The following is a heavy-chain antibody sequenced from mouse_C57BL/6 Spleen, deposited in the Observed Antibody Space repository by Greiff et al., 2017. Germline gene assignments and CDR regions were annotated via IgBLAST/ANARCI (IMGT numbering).Heavy chain of an antibody. CDR1: GYTFTSYW. D-gene: IGHD1-3*01. J-gene: IGHJ3*01. Sequence: QVQLQQSGAELVRPGTSVKLSCKASGYTFTSYWMHWVKQRPGQGLEWIGVIDPSDSYTNYNQKFKGKATLTVDTSSSTAYMQLSSLTSEDSAVYYCASNSAWFADWGQGTLVTVSA. V-gene: IGHV1-59*01. CDR2: IDPSDSYT. CDR3: ASNSAWFAD.